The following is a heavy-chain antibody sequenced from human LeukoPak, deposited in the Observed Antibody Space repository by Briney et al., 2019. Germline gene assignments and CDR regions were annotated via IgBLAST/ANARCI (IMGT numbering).Heavy chain of an antibody. D-gene: IGHD5-18*01. V-gene: IGHV3-23*01. Sequence: GSLRLSCAASGFTFSSYAMSWVRQAPGKGLEWVSAISGSGGSTYYADSVKGRFTISRDNSKNTLYLQMNSLRTEDTAVYYCARDGAQLWFGSMYYFDYWGQGTLVTVSS. CDR3: ARDGAQLWFGSMYYFDY. CDR2: ISGSGGST. J-gene: IGHJ4*02. CDR1: GFTFSSYA.